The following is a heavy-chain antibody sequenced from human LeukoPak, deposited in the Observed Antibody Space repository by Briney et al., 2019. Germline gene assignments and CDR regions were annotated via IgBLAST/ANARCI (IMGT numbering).Heavy chain of an antibody. CDR3: ARASNPWLQLS. CDR2: IQQDGGQK. J-gene: IGHJ4*02. Sequence: GGSLRLSCAASGFMFSNYWMSWVRQAPGKGLEWVANIQQDGGQKRYADSVRGRFTVSRDNAQTSLYLHMNSLRAEDTAVYYCARASNPWLQLSWGQGTLVTVSS. CDR1: GFMFSNYW. V-gene: IGHV3-7*05. D-gene: IGHD5-24*01.